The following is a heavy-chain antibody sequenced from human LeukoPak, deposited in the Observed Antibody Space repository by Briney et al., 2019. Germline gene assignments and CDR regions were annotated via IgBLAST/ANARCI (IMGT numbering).Heavy chain of an antibody. CDR3: ASTLGYGWFDP. CDR1: GGSISSDS. V-gene: IGHV4-4*07. Sequence: SETLSLTCTVPGGSISSDSWSWIRQSAGKELEWIGHIFTSGSINYNPSLRSRVTMSVDTSKNQFSLQLSSVTAADTAVYYCASTLGYGWFDPWGQGTLVTVSS. J-gene: IGHJ5*02. CDR2: IFTSGSI. D-gene: IGHD1-1*01.